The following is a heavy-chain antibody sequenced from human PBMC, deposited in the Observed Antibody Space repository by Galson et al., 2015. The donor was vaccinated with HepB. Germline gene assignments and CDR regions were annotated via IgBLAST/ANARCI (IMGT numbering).Heavy chain of an antibody. Sequence: ETLSLTCTVSGGSISSYYWSWIRQPPGKGLEWIGYIYYSGSTNYNPSLKSRVTISVDTSKNQFSLKLSSVTAADTAVYYCARADYYGSGSFWFDPWGQGTLVTVSS. V-gene: IGHV4-59*01. CDR3: ARADYYGSGSFWFDP. D-gene: IGHD3-10*01. J-gene: IGHJ5*02. CDR1: GGSISSYY. CDR2: IYYSGST.